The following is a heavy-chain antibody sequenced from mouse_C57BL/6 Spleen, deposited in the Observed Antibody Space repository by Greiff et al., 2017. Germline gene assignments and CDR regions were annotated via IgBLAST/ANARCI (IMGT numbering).Heavy chain of an antibody. CDR3: ARTELGRGYFDY. CDR1: GYSFTDYN. CDR2: INPNYGST. J-gene: IGHJ2*01. D-gene: IGHD4-1*01. Sequence: VQLQQSGPELVKPGASVKISCKASGYSFTDYNMNWVKQSHGKSLEWIGVINPNYGSTSYNQKFKGKATLTVDQSSSTAYMQLNSLTSEASAVYYCARTELGRGYFDYWGQGTTLTVAS. V-gene: IGHV1-39*01.